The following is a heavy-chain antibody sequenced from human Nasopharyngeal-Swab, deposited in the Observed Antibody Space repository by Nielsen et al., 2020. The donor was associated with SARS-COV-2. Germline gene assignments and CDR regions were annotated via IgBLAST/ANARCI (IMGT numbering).Heavy chain of an antibody. CDR3: ASMAFDI. CDR2: ISWNSGSI. CDR1: GFTFDDYA. D-gene: IGHD2-8*01. J-gene: IGHJ3*02. V-gene: IGHV3-9*01. Sequence: SLKISCAASGFTFDDYAMHWVRQAPGKGLEWVSGISWNSGSIGYADSVKGRFTISRDNAKNSLYLQMNSLRAEDTALYYCASMAFDIWGQGTMVTVSS.